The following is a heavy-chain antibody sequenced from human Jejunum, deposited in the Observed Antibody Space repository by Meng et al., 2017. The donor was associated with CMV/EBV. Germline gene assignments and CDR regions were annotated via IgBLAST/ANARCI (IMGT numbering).Heavy chain of an antibody. V-gene: IGHV3-23*01. CDR2: ISADGGST. CDR3: VTEGFDY. Sequence: LRLSCEASGFTFSSYALSWVRQAPGKGLEWVSVISADGGSTNNADSVKGRFIVSRDNSKNTVYLQMNSLRAEDTAVYYCVTEGFDYWGQGSLVTVSS. J-gene: IGHJ4*02. CDR1: GFTFSSYA.